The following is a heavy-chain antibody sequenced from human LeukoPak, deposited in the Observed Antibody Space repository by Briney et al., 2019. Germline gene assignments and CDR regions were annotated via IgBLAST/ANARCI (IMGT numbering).Heavy chain of an antibody. CDR2: MYYSGST. V-gene: IGHV4-59*01. CDR1: GGSISSYY. Sequence: PSETLSLTCSVSGGSISSYYWRWVRQPPGKGLEWIGYMYYSGSTNYNPSLKSRVTIAVDPTKNQFSLKLSPVTAADTAVYSCARGGGTTVPPGYYYYHMDVWGTGTTVTVSS. D-gene: IGHD4-17*01. CDR3: ARGGGTTVPPGYYYYHMDV. J-gene: IGHJ6*03.